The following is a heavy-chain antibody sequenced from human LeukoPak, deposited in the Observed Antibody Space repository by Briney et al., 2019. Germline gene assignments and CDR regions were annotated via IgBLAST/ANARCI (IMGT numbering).Heavy chain of an antibody. CDR3: ARDYSSSWGY. D-gene: IGHD6-13*01. J-gene: IGHJ4*02. CDR1: GITFSNAW. Sequence: GGSLRLSCAASGITFSNAWMTWVRQAPGKGLEWVSTVSGSGHSTFYADSVKGRFTISRDNAKNSLYLQMNSLRAEDTAVYYCARDYSSSWGYWGQGTLVTVSS. CDR2: VSGSGHST. V-gene: IGHV3-11*04.